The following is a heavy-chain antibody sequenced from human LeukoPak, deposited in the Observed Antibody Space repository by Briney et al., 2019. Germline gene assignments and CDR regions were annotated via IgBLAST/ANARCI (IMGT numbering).Heavy chain of an antibody. CDR1: GFIFRNFW. CDR3: VIGLGDV. V-gene: IGHV3-74*01. J-gene: IGHJ6*04. Sequence: QPGGSLRFSCSASGFIFRNFWMHWDRQAPGKGPVWVSRINNDGKLVTYADSVKGRFTISRDSAKDTVFLQMNSLRVEDTALYYCVIGLGDVWGKGTLVTVSS. D-gene: IGHD4-11*01. CDR2: INNDGKLV.